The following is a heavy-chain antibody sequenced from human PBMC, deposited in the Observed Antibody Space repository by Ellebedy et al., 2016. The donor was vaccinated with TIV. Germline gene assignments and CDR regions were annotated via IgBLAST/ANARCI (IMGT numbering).Heavy chain of an antibody. J-gene: IGHJ4*02. CDR3: ARDLGELLPALNFDY. CDR2: ITSSSSYR. V-gene: IGHV3-21*01. Sequence: GESLKISCAASGFTFSSYSMNWVRQAPGKGLEWVSYITSSSSYRFYADSVKGRFTISRDNAKNSLYLQMNSLRAEDTAAYYWARDLGELLPALNFDYWGQGSLVTVSS. D-gene: IGHD1-26*01. CDR1: GFTFSSYS.